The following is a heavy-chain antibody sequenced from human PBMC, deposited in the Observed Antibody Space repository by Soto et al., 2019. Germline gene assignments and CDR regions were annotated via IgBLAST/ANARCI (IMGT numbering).Heavy chain of an antibody. CDR2: IYPGDSDT. CDR1: GYSFTSYW. CDR3: AXRHDPPFSPPPLYGMDV. Sequence: GESLKISCKGSGYSFTSYWIGWVRQMPGKGLEWMGIIYPGDSDTRYSPSFQGQVTISADKSISTAYLQWSSLKASDTAMYYCAXRHDPPFSPPPLYGMDVWGQGTTVTVSS. J-gene: IGHJ6*02. D-gene: IGHD3-3*02. V-gene: IGHV5-51*01.